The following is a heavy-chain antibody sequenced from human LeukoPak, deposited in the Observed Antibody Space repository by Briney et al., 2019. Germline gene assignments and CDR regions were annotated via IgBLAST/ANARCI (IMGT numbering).Heavy chain of an antibody. CDR3: ARRGVYGSENYFEY. J-gene: IGHJ4*02. D-gene: IGHD3-10*01. CDR1: GASVYSGDYY. V-gene: IGHV4-39*01. CDR2: IFYTGST. Sequence: SETLSLTCSVVGASVYSGDYYWAWIRQPPGKCLEYIGSIFYTGSTYDNPSLTGRISMSVDTSKNQFSLNLASVTATDTAVYYCARRGVYGSENYFEYWGRGVLVIVSS.